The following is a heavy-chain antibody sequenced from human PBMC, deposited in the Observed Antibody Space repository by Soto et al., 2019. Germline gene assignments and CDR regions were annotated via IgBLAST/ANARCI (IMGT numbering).Heavy chain of an antibody. CDR1: GFTFSSYA. Sequence: GGSLRLSCAASGFTFSSYAMHWVRQAPGKGLEWVAVISYDGSNKYYADSVKGRFTISRDNSKNTLYLQMNSLRAEDTAVYYCARDKGFSPQQLAPYFDYWGQGTLVTVSS. CDR3: ARDKGFSPQQLAPYFDY. V-gene: IGHV3-30-3*01. CDR2: ISYDGSNK. J-gene: IGHJ4*02. D-gene: IGHD6-13*01.